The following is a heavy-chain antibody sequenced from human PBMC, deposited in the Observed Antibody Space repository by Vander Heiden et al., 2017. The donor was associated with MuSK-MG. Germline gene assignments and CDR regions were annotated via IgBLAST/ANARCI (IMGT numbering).Heavy chain of an antibody. CDR1: GYNFTSYA. Sequence: QVQLVQSGAEVKKPGASVKGSCRGPGYNFTSYAMHWVRQAPGQRLEWMGWINAGNGNTKYSQKFQGRVTITRDTSASTAYRELSSLRSEDTAVYYCARDRLRDIVVVVAASGLYGMDVWGQGTTVTVSS. CDR2: INAGNGNT. CDR3: ARDRLRDIVVVVAASGLYGMDV. J-gene: IGHJ6*02. D-gene: IGHD2-15*01. V-gene: IGHV1-3*01.